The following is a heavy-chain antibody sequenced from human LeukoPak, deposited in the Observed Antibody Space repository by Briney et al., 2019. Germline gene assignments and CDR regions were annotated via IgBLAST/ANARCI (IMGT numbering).Heavy chain of an antibody. CDR1: GFTFSSYA. J-gene: IGHJ4*02. Sequence: GGSLRLSCSASGFTFSSYAMIWLRQAPGKGREWVSGISGSGGSTHYADSVKGRFTISRDNPRNTLYLQMNSPRAEDTAVYYCAILAGYRSGWYEVNYWGQGTLVTVSS. D-gene: IGHD6-13*01. V-gene: IGHV3-23*01. CDR2: ISGSGGST. CDR3: AILAGYRSGWYEVNY.